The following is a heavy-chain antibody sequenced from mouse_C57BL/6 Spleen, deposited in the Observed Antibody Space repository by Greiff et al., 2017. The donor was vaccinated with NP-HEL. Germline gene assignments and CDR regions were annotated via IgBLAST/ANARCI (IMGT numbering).Heavy chain of an antibody. Sequence: EVQLQQSGPGLVKPSQSLSLTCSVTGYSITSGYYWNWIRQFPGNKLEWMGYISYDGSNNYNPSLKNRISITRDTSKNQFFLKLNSVTTEDTATYYCARDRLGLGYWGQGTTLTVSS. V-gene: IGHV3-6*01. CDR3: ARDRLGLGY. J-gene: IGHJ2*01. CDR1: GYSITSGYY. CDR2: ISYDGSN. D-gene: IGHD4-1*01.